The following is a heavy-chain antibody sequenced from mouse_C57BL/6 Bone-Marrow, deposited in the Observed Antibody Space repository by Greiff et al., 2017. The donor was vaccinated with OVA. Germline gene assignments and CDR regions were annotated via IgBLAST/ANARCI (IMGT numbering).Heavy chain of an antibody. CDR3: ARSSFITTVVAPYFDY. D-gene: IGHD1-1*01. V-gene: IGHV1-4*01. CDR1: GYTFTSYT. Sequence: VKLVESGAELARPGASVKMSCKASGYTFTSYTMHWVKQRPGQGLEWIGYINPSSGYTKYNQKFKDKATLTADKSSSTAYMQLSSLTSEDSAVYYCARSSFITTVVAPYFDYWGQGTTLTVSS. J-gene: IGHJ2*01. CDR2: INPSSGYT.